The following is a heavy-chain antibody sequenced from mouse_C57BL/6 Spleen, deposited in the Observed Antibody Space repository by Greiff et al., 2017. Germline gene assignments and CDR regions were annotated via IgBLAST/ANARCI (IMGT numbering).Heavy chain of an antibody. Sequence: QVQLKQPGAELVRPGTSVKLSCKASGYTFTSYWMHWVKQRPGQGLEWIGVIDPSDSYTNYNQKFKGKATLTVDTSSSTAYMQLSSLTSEDSAVYYCASSYPYYFDYWGQGTTLTVSS. CDR3: ASSYPYYFDY. CDR2: IDPSDSYT. V-gene: IGHV1-59*01. CDR1: GYTFTSYW. D-gene: IGHD1-1*01. J-gene: IGHJ2*01.